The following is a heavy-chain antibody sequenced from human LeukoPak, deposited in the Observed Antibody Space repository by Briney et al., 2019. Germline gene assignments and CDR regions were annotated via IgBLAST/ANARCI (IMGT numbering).Heavy chain of an antibody. J-gene: IGHJ6*02. CDR1: GFTFSSYW. V-gene: IGHV3-23*01. CDR2: IGGGGCCA. D-gene: IGHD4-23*01. CDR3: AKRVTTVEPSVVDV. Sequence: QTGGSLRLSCAASGFTFSSYWMSWVRQAPGKGLEWLSAIGGGGCCASYPDSVKGRFTISRDNSKNTLYLQMNSLRVEDTAVYYCAKRVTTVEPSVVDVWGQGTAVTVSS.